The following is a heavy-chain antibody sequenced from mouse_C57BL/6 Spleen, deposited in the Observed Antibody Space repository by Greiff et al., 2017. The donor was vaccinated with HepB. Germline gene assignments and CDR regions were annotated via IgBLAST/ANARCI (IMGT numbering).Heavy chain of an antibody. CDR2: FHPYNDDT. CDR3: ARRGDSNYDVDWYFDV. J-gene: IGHJ1*03. V-gene: IGHV1-47*01. D-gene: IGHD2-5*01. Sequence: VQLQQSGAELVKPGASVKMSCKASGYTFTTYPIEWMKQNHGKSLEWIGNFHPYNDDTKYNEKFKGKATLTVEKSSSTVYLELSRLTSDDSAVYYCARRGDSNYDVDWYFDVWGTGTTVTVSS. CDR1: GYTFTTYP.